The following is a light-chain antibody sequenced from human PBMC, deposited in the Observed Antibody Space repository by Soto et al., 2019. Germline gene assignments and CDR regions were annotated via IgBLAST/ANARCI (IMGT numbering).Light chain of an antibody. V-gene: IGLV2-14*01. CDR1: SSDVGGYNY. CDR2: DVS. Sequence: QSALTQPASVSGSPGQSITISCTGTSSDVGGYNYVSWYQQHPGKAPKLMIYDVSNRPSRVSNRFSGSKSGNTASLTIAGLQAEDEADYSCSSYTSSSVVFGGGTKLTVL. J-gene: IGLJ2*01. CDR3: SSYTSSSVV.